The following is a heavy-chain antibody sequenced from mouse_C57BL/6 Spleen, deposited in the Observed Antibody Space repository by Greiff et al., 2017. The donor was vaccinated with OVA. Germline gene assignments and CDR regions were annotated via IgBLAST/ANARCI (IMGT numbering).Heavy chain of an antibody. D-gene: IGHD2-4*01. Sequence: EVMLVESGGGLVKPGGSLKLSCAASGFTFSSYAMSWVRQTPEKRLEWVATISDGGSYTYYPDNVKGRFTISRDNAKNNLYLQMSHLKSEDTAMYYGARRGDYDVFAYWGQGTLVTVSA. V-gene: IGHV5-4*03. CDR2: ISDGGSYT. J-gene: IGHJ3*01. CDR3: ARRGDYDVFAY. CDR1: GFTFSSYA.